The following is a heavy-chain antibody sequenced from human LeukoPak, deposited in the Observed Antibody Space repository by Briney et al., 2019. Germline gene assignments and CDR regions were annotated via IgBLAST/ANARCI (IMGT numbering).Heavy chain of an antibody. J-gene: IGHJ4*02. Sequence: GGSLRLSCAASGFSFSSSWLSWLPQAPGRGLEWGADLHPDGSSTTYYVDSVKGRFTVSRDNAKNLGYLQMNNLRDEDTAIYYCARDPHYGALDYWGQGIRVTVSS. V-gene: IGHV3-7*01. CDR1: GFSFSSSW. D-gene: IGHD4-17*01. CDR3: ARDPHYGALDY. CDR2: LHPDGSST.